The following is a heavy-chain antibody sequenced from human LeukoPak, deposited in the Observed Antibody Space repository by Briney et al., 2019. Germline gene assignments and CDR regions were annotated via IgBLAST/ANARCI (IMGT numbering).Heavy chain of an antibody. CDR2: IYPGDSDT. V-gene: IGHV5-51*01. J-gene: IGHJ4*02. CDR3: ARLYRSYYDILTGYYTGVYFDY. D-gene: IGHD3-9*01. CDR1: GYNFTNYW. Sequence: GESLKISCKGSGYNFTNYWIGWVRQMPGKGLEWMGIIYPGDSDTRYSPSFQGQVALSADKSISTAYLRWSSLKASDTAMYYCARLYRSYYDILTGYYTGVYFDYWGQGTLVTVSS.